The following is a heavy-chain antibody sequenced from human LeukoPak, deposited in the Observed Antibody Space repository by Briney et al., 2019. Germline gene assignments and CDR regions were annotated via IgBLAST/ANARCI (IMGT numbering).Heavy chain of an antibody. J-gene: IGHJ4*02. CDR1: GFTFSSYW. Sequence: GGSLRLSCAASGFTFSSYWMSWVRQAPGKGLEWVANIKQDGSEKYYVGSVKGRFTISRDNAKNSLYLQMNSLRAEDTAVYYCTRDLRYNYDILTGYYDYWGQGTLVTVSS. V-gene: IGHV3-7*01. D-gene: IGHD3-9*01. CDR2: IKQDGSEK. CDR3: TRDLRYNYDILTGYYDY.